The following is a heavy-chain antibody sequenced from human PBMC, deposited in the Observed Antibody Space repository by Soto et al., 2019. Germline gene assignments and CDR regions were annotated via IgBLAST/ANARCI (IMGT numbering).Heavy chain of an antibody. J-gene: IGHJ3*02. Sequence: EVQLVESGGDVVQPGGSLRLSCAASGFTFSGHWMHWVRQVPGKGLEWVSRIITDGGSSAYADSVKGRFTISRDNAKNTLHLQMDGLRAEDTAVYYCAREAGYCSRTSCYRRAFDTWGQGTTVTVSS. CDR2: IITDGGSS. CDR3: AREAGYCSRTSCYRRAFDT. D-gene: IGHD2-2*01. V-gene: IGHV3-74*03. CDR1: GFTFSGHW.